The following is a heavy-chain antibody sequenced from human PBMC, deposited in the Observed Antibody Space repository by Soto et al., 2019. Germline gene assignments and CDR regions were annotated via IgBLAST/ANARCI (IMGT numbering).Heavy chain of an antibody. CDR1: GYTFTSYA. V-gene: IGHV1-3*01. J-gene: IGHJ5*01. CDR2: INAGNGNT. D-gene: IGHD3-16*01. Sequence: VKVSCKASGYTFTSYAMHWVRQAPGQRLEWMGWINAGNGNTKYSQKFQGRVTINPDTSNNQLSLQLNSVTPDDTAVYYCVRLIGNSWLDSWGQGTLVTVSS. CDR3: VRLIGNSWLDS.